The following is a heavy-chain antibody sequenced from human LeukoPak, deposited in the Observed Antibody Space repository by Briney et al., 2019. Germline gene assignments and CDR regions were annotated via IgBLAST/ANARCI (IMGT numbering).Heavy chain of an antibody. V-gene: IGHV1-69*13. D-gene: IGHD7-27*01. J-gene: IGHJ6*03. CDR1: GGTFSSYA. CDR2: IVPIFGTA. Sequence: GASVKVSCKASGGTFSSYAISWVRQAPGQGLEWMGGIVPIFGTANYAQKFQGRVTITADESTSTAYMELSSLRSEDTAVYYCAREGRGTGDPYMDVWGKGTTVTISS. CDR3: AREGRGTGDPYMDV.